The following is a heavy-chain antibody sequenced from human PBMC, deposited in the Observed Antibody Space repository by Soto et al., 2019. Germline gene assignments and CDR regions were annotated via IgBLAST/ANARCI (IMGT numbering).Heavy chain of an antibody. V-gene: IGHV4-31*03. Sequence: QVQLQESGPGLVKPSQTLSLTCTVSGGSISSGGYYWSWIRQHPGKGLEWIGYIYYSGSTYYNPYLKIRVTISVDTSKNQSSLKLSSVTAADTAVYYCARSGYSYGPNPLLYWGQETLVTVSS. D-gene: IGHD5-18*01. CDR1: GGSISSGGYY. J-gene: IGHJ4*02. CDR2: IYYSGST. CDR3: ARSGYSYGPNPLLY.